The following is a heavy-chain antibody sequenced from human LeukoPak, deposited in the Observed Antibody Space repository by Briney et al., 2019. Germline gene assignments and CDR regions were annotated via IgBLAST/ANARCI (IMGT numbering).Heavy chain of an antibody. V-gene: IGHV3-53*05. D-gene: IGHD3-9*01. Sequence: GGSLRLSCAASGFTVSSNYMSWVRQAPGKGLEWVSAISSGGGDTYYADSVKGRFTISRDNSKNTLYLQMNSLRAEDTAVYYCARDGAAFEFDYWGQGTLVTVSS. J-gene: IGHJ4*02. CDR2: ISSGGGDT. CDR3: ARDGAAFEFDY. CDR1: GFTVSSNY.